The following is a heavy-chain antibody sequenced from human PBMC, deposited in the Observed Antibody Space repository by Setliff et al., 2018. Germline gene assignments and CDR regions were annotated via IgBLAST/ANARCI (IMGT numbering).Heavy chain of an antibody. CDR1: GFTFSSYA. CDR3: IRDTSGRDAFDI. CDR2: ISGYGSRT. J-gene: IGHJ3*02. Sequence: LRFSCAASGFTFSSYAMTWVRQAPGKGLERVSGISGYGSRTYYADSVKGRSTISRDNSQNTMYLQMNSLRAEDTAVYYCIRDTSGRDAFDIWGQGTMVTVS. D-gene: IGHD6-19*01. V-gene: IGHV3-23*01.